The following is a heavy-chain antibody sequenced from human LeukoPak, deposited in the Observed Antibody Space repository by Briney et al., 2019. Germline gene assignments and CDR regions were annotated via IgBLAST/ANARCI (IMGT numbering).Heavy chain of an antibody. Sequence: PGGSLRLSCAASGFTFSSYAMSWVRQAPGKGLEWVSAISGSGGSTCYADSVKGRFTTSRDNSKNTLYLQMNSLRAEDTAVYYCAKTPQQWLVPFDYWGQGTLVTVSS. CDR1: GFTFSSYA. D-gene: IGHD6-19*01. J-gene: IGHJ4*02. V-gene: IGHV3-23*01. CDR3: AKTPQQWLVPFDY. CDR2: ISGSGGST.